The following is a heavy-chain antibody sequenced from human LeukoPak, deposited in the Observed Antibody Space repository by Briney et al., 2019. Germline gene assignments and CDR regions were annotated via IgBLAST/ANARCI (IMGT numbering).Heavy chain of an antibody. V-gene: IGHV3-7*01. J-gene: IGHJ4*02. CDR1: GFTFSSYE. CDR2: IKNDGSDK. D-gene: IGHD5-12*01. Sequence: GGSLRLSCAASGFTFSSYEMTWVRQAPGKGLEWVATIKNDGSDKYFVDSVKGRFTLSRDNAKNLVYLQMNSLRVEDTAVYYCVNLGYSDGGQGTLVTVSS. CDR3: VNLGYSD.